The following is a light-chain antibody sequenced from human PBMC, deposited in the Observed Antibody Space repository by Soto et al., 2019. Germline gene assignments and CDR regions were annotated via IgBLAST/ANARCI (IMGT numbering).Light chain of an antibody. V-gene: IGKV3-20*01. CDR1: QSVNNNF. CDR2: GAS. J-gene: IGKJ1*01. Sequence: EIVLTQSPGTLSLSPGERVTLSCRASQSVNNNFLAWYQQKPGQAPRLLIYGASSRATGIPDRFSGSGSGTDFTLIISRLEPEDFAVYYCQQYVSAPWTFGHGTKVEIK. CDR3: QQYVSAPWT.